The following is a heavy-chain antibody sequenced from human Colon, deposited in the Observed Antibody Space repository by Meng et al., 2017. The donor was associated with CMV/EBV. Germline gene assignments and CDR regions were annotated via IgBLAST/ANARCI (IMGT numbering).Heavy chain of an antibody. D-gene: IGHD6-13*01. Sequence: GESLKISCAASGFTFSSYGMHWVRQAPGKGLEWVAFIRYDGSNKYYADSVKGRFTISRDNSKKTLYLQMNSLRAEDTAVYYCVAGQLVISDAFDIWGQGTMVTVSS. CDR1: GFTFSSYG. CDR2: IRYDGSNK. V-gene: IGHV3-30*02. J-gene: IGHJ3*02. CDR3: VAGQLVISDAFDI.